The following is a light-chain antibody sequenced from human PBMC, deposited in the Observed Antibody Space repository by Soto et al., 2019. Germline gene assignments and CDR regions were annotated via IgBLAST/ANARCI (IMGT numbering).Light chain of an antibody. CDR1: QSISSF. CDR2: EAS. J-gene: IGKJ1*01. CDR3: QHYNTYFPWT. V-gene: IGKV1-5*01. Sequence: IQLTQSPAPLSVSVGDRVTITCRGSQSISSFLSWYQQQPAKPPKLLIYEASSLQSGVPSSFSGSGSSTEFTLTIIGLQTDDYATYYCQHYNTYFPWTFGQGTKVDI.